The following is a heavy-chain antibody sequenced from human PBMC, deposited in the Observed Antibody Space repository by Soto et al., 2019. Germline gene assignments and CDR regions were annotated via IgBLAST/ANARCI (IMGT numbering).Heavy chain of an antibody. CDR3: ARDSLYCSGGSCYTAVFDY. Sequence: QPGGSLRLSCAASGFTFSSYGMHWVRQAPGKGLEWVAVIWYDGSNKYYADSVKGRFTISRDNSKNTLYLQMNSLRAEDTAVYYCARDSLYCSGGSCYTAVFDYWGQGTLVTVSS. J-gene: IGHJ4*02. CDR2: IWYDGSNK. V-gene: IGHV3-33*01. CDR1: GFTFSSYG. D-gene: IGHD2-15*01.